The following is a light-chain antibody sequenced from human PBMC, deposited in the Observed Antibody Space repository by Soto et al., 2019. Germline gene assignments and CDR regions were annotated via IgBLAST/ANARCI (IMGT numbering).Light chain of an antibody. V-gene: IGLV2-23*02. CDR2: EVN. CDR1: SSDVGSYNL. CDR3: CSYAGSSTYV. Sequence: QSVLTQPASVSGSPGQSITISCTGTSSDVGSYNLVSWYQQHPGKVPQLMIYEVNKRPSGVSNRFSGSKSGNTASLTISGLQAEDEADYYCCSYAGSSTYVFGTGTKVTVL. J-gene: IGLJ1*01.